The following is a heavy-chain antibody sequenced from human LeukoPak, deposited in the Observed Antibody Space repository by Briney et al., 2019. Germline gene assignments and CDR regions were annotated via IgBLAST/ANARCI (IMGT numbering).Heavy chain of an antibody. V-gene: IGHV3-48*04. CDR1: GFTFSSYS. D-gene: IGHD4-17*01. CDR3: ASHDYGDRALDY. J-gene: IGHJ4*02. CDR2: ISSSGSTI. Sequence: GGSLRLSCAASGFTFSSYSMNWVRQAPGKGLEWISYISSSGSTIYYADSVKGRFTISRDNAKNSLYLQMNSLRAEDTAVYYCASHDYGDRALDYWGQGTLVTVSS.